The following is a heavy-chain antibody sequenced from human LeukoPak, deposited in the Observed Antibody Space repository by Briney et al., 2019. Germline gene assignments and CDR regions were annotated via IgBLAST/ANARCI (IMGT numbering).Heavy chain of an antibody. CDR3: ARGRSIAARSHPHDY. CDR2: INPSGGST. CDR1: GYTFTSYY. Sequence: ASVKVSCKASGYTFTSYYMHWVRQAPGQGLEWMGIINPSGGSTSYAQKFQSRVTMTRDTSTSTVYMELSSLRSEDTAVYYCARGRSIAARSHPHDYWGQGTLVTVSS. V-gene: IGHV1-46*01. J-gene: IGHJ4*02. D-gene: IGHD6-6*01.